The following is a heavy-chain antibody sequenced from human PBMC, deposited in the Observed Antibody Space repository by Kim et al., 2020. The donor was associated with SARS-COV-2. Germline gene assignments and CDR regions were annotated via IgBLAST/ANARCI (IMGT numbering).Heavy chain of an antibody. CDR3: VKLYGSRHSYSYFDY. V-gene: IGHV3-30*18. Sequence: GGSLRLSCAASGFTFSDYGMHWGRQAPGKGLEWVAVISYDGLDTFYADSVKGRFTISRDNSKTTLYLEMNSLRAEDTAVYFCVKLYGSRHSYSYFDYWG. CDR2: ISYDGLDT. D-gene: IGHD3-10*01. J-gene: IGHJ4*01. CDR1: GFTFSDYG.